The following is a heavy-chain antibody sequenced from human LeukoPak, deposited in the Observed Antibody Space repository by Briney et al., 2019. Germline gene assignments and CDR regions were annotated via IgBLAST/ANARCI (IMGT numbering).Heavy chain of an antibody. CDR3: AKDSVSAAGFPVY. V-gene: IGHV3-30-3*01. CDR2: ISYDGSNK. D-gene: IGHD6-13*01. J-gene: IGHJ4*02. Sequence: GGSLRLSCAASGFTFSSYAMDWVRQAPGNGLEWVAVISYDGSNKYYADSVKGRFTISRDNSKNTLYLQMNSLRAEDTAVYYCAKDSVSAAGFPVYWGQSTLVTVSS. CDR1: GFTFSSYA.